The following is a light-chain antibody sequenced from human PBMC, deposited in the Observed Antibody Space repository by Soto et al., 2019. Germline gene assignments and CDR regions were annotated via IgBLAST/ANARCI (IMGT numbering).Light chain of an antibody. CDR1: QSVNKNY. V-gene: IGKV3-20*01. J-gene: IGKJ1*01. Sequence: EIGLTQSPGTLSLSPGESASLSCRATQSVNKNYLAWFQQKPGQAPRLLIYGVSNRATGIPDRFSASGSGTYFTLTISRLEPEDFAVYYCQQYGGSPWTFGRGTKVEIK. CDR2: GVS. CDR3: QQYGGSPWT.